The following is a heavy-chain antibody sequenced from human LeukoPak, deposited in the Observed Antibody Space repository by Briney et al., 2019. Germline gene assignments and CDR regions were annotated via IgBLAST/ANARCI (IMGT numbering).Heavy chain of an antibody. D-gene: IGHD3-22*01. V-gene: IGHV3-11*01. Sequence: PGGSLRLSCAASGFTFSDYYMSWIRQAPGKGLEWVSYISSSGSTIYYADSVKGRFTISRDNAKNSLYQQMNSLRAEDTAVYYCARVRNYYDSSGYVGYYFDYWGQGTLVTVSS. CDR1: GFTFSDYY. CDR3: ARVRNYYDSSGYVGYYFDY. CDR2: ISSSGSTI. J-gene: IGHJ4*02.